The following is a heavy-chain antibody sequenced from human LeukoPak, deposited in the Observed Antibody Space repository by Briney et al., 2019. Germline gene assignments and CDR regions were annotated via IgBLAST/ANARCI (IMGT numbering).Heavy chain of an antibody. D-gene: IGHD3-16*01. CDR2: ISGSGGST. J-gene: IGHJ5*02. CDR1: GFTFSSYA. CDR3: AKDKRMMITFGGALGLS. V-gene: IGHV3-23*01. Sequence: GGSLRLSCAASGFTFSSYAMSWVRQAPGKGLEWVSAISGSGGSTYYADSVKGRFTISRDNSKNTLYLQMNSLRAEDTAVYYCAKDKRMMITFGGALGLSWGQGTLVTVSS.